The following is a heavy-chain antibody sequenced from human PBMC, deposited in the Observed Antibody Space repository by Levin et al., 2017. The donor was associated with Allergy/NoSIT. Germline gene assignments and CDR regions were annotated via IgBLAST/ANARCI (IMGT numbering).Heavy chain of an antibody. CDR2: ISYDGTNK. Sequence: SCAASGLIFSNYGMHWVRQAPGKGLEWVAAISYDGTNKYYGDDAKGRFSISRDNSKNTVYLQMNSLRTEDTAVYYCAKDREACSGTSDTYGMEGWGQGTSVTVS. CDR1: GLIFSNYG. V-gene: IGHV3-30*18. CDR3: AKDREACSGTSDTYGMEG. J-gene: IGHJ6*02. D-gene: IGHD2-2*01.